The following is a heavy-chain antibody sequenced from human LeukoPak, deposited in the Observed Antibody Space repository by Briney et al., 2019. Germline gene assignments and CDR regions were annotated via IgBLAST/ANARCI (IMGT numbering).Heavy chain of an antibody. CDR1: GASHTSQF. V-gene: IGHV4-4*07. D-gene: IGHD1-26*01. J-gene: IGHJ5*02. Sequence: SETLSLTCTVSGASHTSQFWNLIRQPAGEGLEFVGLISASGAINFNPSLKSRVTMSIDTSKNQFSLKLTSMTAADTAVYYCMSALGTWGQGTLVTVSS. CDR2: ISASGAI. CDR3: MSALGT.